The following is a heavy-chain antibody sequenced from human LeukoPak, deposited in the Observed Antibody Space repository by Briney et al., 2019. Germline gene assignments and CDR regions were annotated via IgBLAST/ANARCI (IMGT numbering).Heavy chain of an antibody. V-gene: IGHV3-21*01. D-gene: IGHD4-17*01. Sequence: GGSLRLSCAASGFTFSSYSMNWVRQAPGEGLEWVSSISSSSSYIYYADSVKGRFTISRDNAKNSLYLQMNSLRAEDTAVYYCARGGRYGDYGGNWGQGTLVTVSS. CDR2: ISSSSSYI. CDR1: GFTFSSYS. CDR3: ARGGRYGDYGGN. J-gene: IGHJ4*02.